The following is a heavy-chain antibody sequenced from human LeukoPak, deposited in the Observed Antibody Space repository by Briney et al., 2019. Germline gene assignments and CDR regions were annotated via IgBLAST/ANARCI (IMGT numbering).Heavy chain of an antibody. CDR1: GGTFSSYA. V-gene: IGHV1-69*05. CDR3: AVSGIAAAGKGEVGFDY. J-gene: IGHJ4*02. D-gene: IGHD6-13*01. Sequence: SVKVSCKASGGTFSSYAISWVRQAPGQGLEWMGRIIPIFGTANYAQKFQERVTITRDMSTSTAYMELSSLRSEDTAVYYCAVSGIAAAGKGEVGFDYWGQGTLVTVSS. CDR2: IIPIFGTA.